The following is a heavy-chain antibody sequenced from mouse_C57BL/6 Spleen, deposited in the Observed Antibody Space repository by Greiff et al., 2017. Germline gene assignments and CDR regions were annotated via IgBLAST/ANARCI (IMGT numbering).Heavy chain of an antibody. J-gene: IGHJ2*01. Sequence: EVQVVESGPGLVKPSQSLSLTCSVTGYSITSGYYWNWIRQFPGNKLEWMGYISYDGSNNYNPSLKNRISITRDTSKNQFFLKLNSVTTEDTATYYCARDDYYGSRENYFDYWGQGTTLTVSS. V-gene: IGHV3-6*01. CDR2: ISYDGSN. D-gene: IGHD1-1*01. CDR1: GYSITSGYY. CDR3: ARDDYYGSRENYFDY.